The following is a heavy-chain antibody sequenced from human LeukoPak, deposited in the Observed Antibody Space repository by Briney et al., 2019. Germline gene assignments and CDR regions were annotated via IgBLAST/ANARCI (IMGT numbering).Heavy chain of an antibody. J-gene: IGHJ3*02. CDR2: INHRGST. V-gene: IGHV4-34*01. CDR1: GGSFSDYY. Sequence: ASETLSLTCAVYGGSFSDYYWTWISHPPGKGLEWIGEINHRGSTHYNPSLKSRVTISVDTSKKQFSLKLSSVTAADTAVYYCATYSTGFDIWGQGTVVTVSS. CDR3: ATYSTGFDI. D-gene: IGHD6-19*01.